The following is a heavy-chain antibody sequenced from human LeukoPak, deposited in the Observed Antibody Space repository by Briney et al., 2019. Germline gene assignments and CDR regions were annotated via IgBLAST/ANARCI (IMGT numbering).Heavy chain of an antibody. J-gene: IGHJ4*02. CDR3: ARDVVGSLDY. CDR2: IKGDESAR. CDR1: GFPFHNYW. V-gene: IGHV3-7*01. Sequence: PGGSLRLSCAASGFPFHNYWMTWVRQAPGKGLEWVANIKGDESARHQADSVKGRFTISRDNTQNSVYLQMSSLRGEDTAVYYCARDVVGSLDYWGQGTLVTVSS. D-gene: IGHD1-26*01.